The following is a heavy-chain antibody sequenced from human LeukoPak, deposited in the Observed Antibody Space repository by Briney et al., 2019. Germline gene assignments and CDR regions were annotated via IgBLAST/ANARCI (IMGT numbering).Heavy chain of an antibody. CDR1: GFTFSAHG. CDR3: ARGGKYSSSWYSHY. Sequence: GGSLRLSCEVSGFTFSAHGMAWVRQAPGKGLDWVAAINGRGDDGYYAASVKGRFTISRDNAKNTLYLQMNSLRAEDTAVYYCARGGKYSSSWYSHYWGQGTLVTVSS. V-gene: IGHV3-21*01. D-gene: IGHD6-13*01. CDR2: INGRGDDG. J-gene: IGHJ4*02.